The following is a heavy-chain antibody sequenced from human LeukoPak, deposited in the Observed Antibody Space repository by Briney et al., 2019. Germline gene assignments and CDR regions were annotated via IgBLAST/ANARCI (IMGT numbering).Heavy chain of an antibody. J-gene: IGHJ3*02. CDR1: GFTFSGSA. D-gene: IGHD6-13*01. Sequence: GGSLRLSCAASGFTFSGSAMHWVRQASGKGLEWVGRIRSKANSYATAYAASVKGRFTISRDDSKNTAYLQMNSLKTEDTAVYYCARDKSPWGSSWFDAFDIWGQGTMVTVSS. CDR3: ARDKSPWGSSWFDAFDI. CDR2: IRSKANSYAT. V-gene: IGHV3-73*01.